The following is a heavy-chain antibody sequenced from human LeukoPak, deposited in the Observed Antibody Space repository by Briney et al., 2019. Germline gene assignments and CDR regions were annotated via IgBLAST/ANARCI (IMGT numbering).Heavy chain of an antibody. D-gene: IGHD6-19*01. V-gene: IGHV3-7*04. CDR3: SGGSGWTSEF. Sequence: GGAPRVSCAASGFTFITYRLNWGREAPGERLEWVATIKEDGSETYYVDFVKGRFTISRDNAKNSLHLQMNSLRAADTAVYYCSGGSGWTSEFWGQGTLVTVSS. J-gene: IGHJ1*01. CDR2: IKEDGSET. CDR1: GFTFITYR.